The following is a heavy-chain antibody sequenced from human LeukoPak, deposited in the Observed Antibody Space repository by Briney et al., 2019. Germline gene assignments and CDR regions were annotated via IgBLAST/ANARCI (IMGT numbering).Heavy chain of an antibody. D-gene: IGHD2-15*01. V-gene: IGHV3-23*01. CDR2: ISVSGNT. CDR3: ARDWRRYCSGGSCYHDAFDI. Sequence: GGSLRLSCAASGFTLSSYAMSWVRQGPGKGLEWVSAISVSGNTYHADSVKGRFTISRDSSKNTLYLQMNSLRAEDTAVYYCARDWRRYCSGGSCYHDAFDIWGQGTMVTVSS. CDR1: GFTLSSYA. J-gene: IGHJ3*02.